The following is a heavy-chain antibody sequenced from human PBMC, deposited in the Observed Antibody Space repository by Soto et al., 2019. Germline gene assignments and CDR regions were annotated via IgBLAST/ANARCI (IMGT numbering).Heavy chain of an antibody. V-gene: IGHV2-70*11. CDR3: ARTPSYCVGPDCFLTGFDF. CDR2: IDWDDEK. CDR1: GFSLTTGGMC. Sequence: GPTLVNPTQTLTLTCTFSGFSLTTGGMCVSWIRQPPGQALEWLARIDWDDEKYYSTSLRTRLSISKDTSKNEVVLTLTNMDPVDTATYYCARTPSYCVGPDCFLTGFDFWGQGARVT. D-gene: IGHD2-21*01. J-gene: IGHJ4*02.